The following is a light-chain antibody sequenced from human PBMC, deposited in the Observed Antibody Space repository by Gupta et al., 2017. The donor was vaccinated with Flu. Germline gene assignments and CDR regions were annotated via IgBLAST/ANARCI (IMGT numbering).Light chain of an antibody. CDR2: DVS. CDR1: SSDVGRSDS. Sequence: QSALTQPASVSGSPGQSITISCTGTSSDVGRSDSVSWYQQHPGKAPNLLIYDVSNRPSGVASRFSGSKSGNTASLTISGLQAEDETDYYCSSYTSSSTFYVFGTGTKVTVL. V-gene: IGLV2-14*01. J-gene: IGLJ1*01. CDR3: SSYTSSSTFYV.